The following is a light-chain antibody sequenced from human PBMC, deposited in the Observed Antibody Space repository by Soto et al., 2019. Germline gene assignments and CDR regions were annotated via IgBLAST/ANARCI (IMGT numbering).Light chain of an antibody. V-gene: IGLV2-8*01. J-gene: IGLJ7*01. CDR1: SSDIGDYNY. CDR3: SSYTTSTTRII. CDR2: EVT. Sequence: QSALTQPPSASGSPGQSVTFSCTGTSSDIGDYNYVSWYQQHPGKAPKLMIYEVTKRPSGVPDRFSGSKSGNTASLTVSGLQADDEADYYCSSYTTSTTRIIFGGGTQLTVL.